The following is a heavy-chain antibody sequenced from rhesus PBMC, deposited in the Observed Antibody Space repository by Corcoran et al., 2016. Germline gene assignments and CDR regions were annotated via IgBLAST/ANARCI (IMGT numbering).Heavy chain of an antibody. Sequence: QLQLPASGPGLVKPSEPLSLTCPVSGGSISSAYWSWLRQPPGQGLAWIGRIAGSGGSTDYNPSLKSRVTISTDTSKNQFALKLSSVTAADTAVYYWARDGRGETAGTGHFDYWGQGVLVTVSS. D-gene: IGHD5-42*01. CDR3: ARDGRGETAGTGHFDY. V-gene: IGHV4-173*01. CDR2: IAGSGGST. CDR1: GGSISSAY. J-gene: IGHJ4*01.